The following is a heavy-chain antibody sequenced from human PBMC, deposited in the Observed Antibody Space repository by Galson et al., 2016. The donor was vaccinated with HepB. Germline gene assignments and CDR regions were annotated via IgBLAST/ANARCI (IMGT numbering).Heavy chain of an antibody. D-gene: IGHD3-10*01. Sequence: SLRLSCAASGFTFSSYSMNWVRQAPGKGLEWVSVLYSGGSTYYADSVKGRFTISRDNAKNTLYLQMNSLRAEDTAVYYCASSVRGSGSPPGGYWGQGTLVTVSS. CDR1: GFTFSSYS. CDR2: LYSGGST. J-gene: IGHJ4*02. CDR3: ASSVRGSGSPPGGY. V-gene: IGHV3-66*01.